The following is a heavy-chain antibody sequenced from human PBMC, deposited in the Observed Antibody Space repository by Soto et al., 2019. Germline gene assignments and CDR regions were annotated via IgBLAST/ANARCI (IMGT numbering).Heavy chain of an antibody. D-gene: IGHD3-10*01. CDR2: IYSGRST. CDR3: ARGPGGFGDFSLDY. V-gene: IGHV4-4*07. J-gene: IGHJ4*02. CDR1: GGSISQYY. Sequence: QVQLQESGPGLVKPSETLSLSCGVSGGSISQYYWSWIRQPAGKGLEWIGRIYSGRSTNYNPSLESRVTRSVDTSKNKFSLKLRSVTAADTAVYYCARGPGGFGDFSLDYWGQGTLVTVSS.